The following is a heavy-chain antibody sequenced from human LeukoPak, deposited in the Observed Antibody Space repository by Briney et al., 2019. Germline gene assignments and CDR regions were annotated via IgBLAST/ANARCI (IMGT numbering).Heavy chain of an antibody. Sequence: PGGSLRLSCAASGFTFSSYGMHWVRQAPGKGLEWVAVIWYDGSNKYYADSVKGRFTISRDNSKNTLYLQMNSLRAEDTAVYYCARDYGDYSRALDDWGQGTLVTVSS. J-gene: IGHJ4*02. CDR3: ARDYGDYSRALDD. D-gene: IGHD4-17*01. V-gene: IGHV3-33*01. CDR2: IWYDGSNK. CDR1: GFTFSSYG.